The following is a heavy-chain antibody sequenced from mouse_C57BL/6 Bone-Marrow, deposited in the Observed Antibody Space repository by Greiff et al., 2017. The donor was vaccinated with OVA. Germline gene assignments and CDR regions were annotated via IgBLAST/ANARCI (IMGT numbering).Heavy chain of an antibody. V-gene: IGHV1-63*01. CDR2: IYPGGGYT. CDR3: ARRGIYYGSSYDY. J-gene: IGHJ2*01. D-gene: IGHD1-1*01. Sequence: QVQLQQSGAELVRPGTSVKMSCKASGYTFTNYWIGWAKQRPGHGLEWIGDIYPGGGYTNYNEKFKGKATLTADKSSSTAYMQFSSLTSEDSAIYYCARRGIYYGSSYDYWGQGTTLTVSS. CDR1: GYTFTNYW.